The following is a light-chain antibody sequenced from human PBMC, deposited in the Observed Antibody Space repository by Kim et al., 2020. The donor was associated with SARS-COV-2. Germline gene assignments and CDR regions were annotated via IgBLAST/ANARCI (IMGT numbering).Light chain of an antibody. CDR3: QVWHRDSNHYV. J-gene: IGLJ1*01. CDR2: YDT. CDR1: NIGSSS. Sequence: SYELTQPPSVSVAPGKTARITCGGNNIGSSSVHWYRLKPGQAPVVVLSYDTDRPSGIPERFSGSNSGNSATLTITRVEAGDEADYYCQVWHRDSNHYVFGTGTKVTVL. V-gene: IGLV3-21*04.